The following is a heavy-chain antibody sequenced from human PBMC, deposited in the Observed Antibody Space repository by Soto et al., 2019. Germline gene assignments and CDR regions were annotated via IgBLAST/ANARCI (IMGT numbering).Heavy chain of an antibody. CDR2: IYYNGNT. CDR1: GVSITSGAYY. V-gene: IGHV4-31*03. J-gene: IGHJ3*01. CDR3: ARARLRAVYAFDF. D-gene: IGHD4-17*01. Sequence: QVQLQESGPGLVKPSQTLSLTCTLSGVSITSGAYYWTWVRQHPGKGLEWIGYIYYNGNTYFSPSLKSRLTISIGTSKNQFSLKLSSVTAADTAMYYCARARLRAVYAFDFWGQGTMVTVSS.